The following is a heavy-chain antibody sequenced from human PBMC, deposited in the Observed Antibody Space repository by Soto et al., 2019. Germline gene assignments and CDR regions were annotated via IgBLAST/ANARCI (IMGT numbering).Heavy chain of an antibody. CDR2: IYPSGST. Sequence: PSETRSLTCTVSGGSISGHSWGWVRQPAGRGLGWIGHIYPSGSTTYNPSLRSRVTLSLDTSNNQIFLNLTSVTAADMAVFYCVRGRSYRVYDSWRPGTLVTVSS. CDR1: GGSISGHS. V-gene: IGHV4-4*07. J-gene: IGHJ4*02. CDR3: VRGRSYRVYDS. D-gene: IGHD5-12*01.